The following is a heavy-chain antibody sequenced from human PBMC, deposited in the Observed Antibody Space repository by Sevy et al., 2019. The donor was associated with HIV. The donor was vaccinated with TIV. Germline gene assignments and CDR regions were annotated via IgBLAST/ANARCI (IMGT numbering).Heavy chain of an antibody. CDR2: ISAYNGNT. Sequence: ASVKVSCKASGYTFTSYGISWVRQAPGQGLEWMGWISAYNGNTNYAQKLRGRVTMTTDTSTSTAYMELRSLRSDDTAVYYCALTMVQGVKFDYWGQGTLVTVSS. V-gene: IGHV1-18*01. D-gene: IGHD3-10*01. J-gene: IGHJ4*02. CDR1: GYTFTSYG. CDR3: ALTMVQGVKFDY.